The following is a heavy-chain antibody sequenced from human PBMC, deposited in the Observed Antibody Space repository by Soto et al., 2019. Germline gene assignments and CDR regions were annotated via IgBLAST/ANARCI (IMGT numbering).Heavy chain of an antibody. CDR2: IYYSGST. Sequence: SETLSLTCTVSGGSISSYYWSWIRQPPGKGLEWIGYIYYSGSTNYNPSLKSRVTISVGTSKNQFSLKLSSATAADTAVYYCARLGDRNWFDPWGQGTLVTVSS. D-gene: IGHD3-10*01. CDR1: GGSISSYY. V-gene: IGHV4-59*01. CDR3: ARLGDRNWFDP. J-gene: IGHJ5*02.